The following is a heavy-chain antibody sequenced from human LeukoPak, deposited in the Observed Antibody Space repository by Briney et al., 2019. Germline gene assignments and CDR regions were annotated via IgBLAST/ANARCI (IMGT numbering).Heavy chain of an antibody. Sequence: SETLSLTCTVSAGSISSYYWSWIRQPPGKGLEWIGYINYSGSTNYNPSLKSRVTISVDTSKNQFSLKLSSVTAADTAVYYCARGLWSGYRRYYFDYWGQGTLVTVSS. V-gene: IGHV4-59*01. D-gene: IGHD3-3*01. J-gene: IGHJ4*02. CDR1: AGSISSYY. CDR2: INYSGST. CDR3: ARGLWSGYRRYYFDY.